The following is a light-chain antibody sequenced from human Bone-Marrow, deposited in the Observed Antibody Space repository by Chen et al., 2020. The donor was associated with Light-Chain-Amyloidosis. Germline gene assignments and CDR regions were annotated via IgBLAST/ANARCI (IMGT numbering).Light chain of an antibody. V-gene: IGLV2-14*01. CDR2: EVT. J-gene: IGLJ1*01. Sequence: SALTQPASGSGSPGQSITISCTGTSSYVGGDNPVSWYQQHPDKAPILMIYEVTNRPSWVPDRFSGSKSDNTASLTISGLQTEDEADYFCSSYTITNTLVFGSGTRVTVL. CDR1: SSYVGGDNP. CDR3: SSYTITNTLV.